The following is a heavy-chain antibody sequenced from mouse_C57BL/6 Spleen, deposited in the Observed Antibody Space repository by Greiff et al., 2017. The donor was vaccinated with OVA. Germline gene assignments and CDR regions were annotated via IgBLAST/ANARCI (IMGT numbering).Heavy chain of an antibody. CDR3: ARADGYYGWFAY. Sequence: VQLKESGPGLVAPSQSLSITCTVSGFSLTSYGVHWVRQPPGQGLEWLVVIWSDGSTTYNSALKSRLSISKDNSKSQVFLKMNSLQTDDTAMYYCARADGYYGWFAYWGQGTLVTVSA. CDR1: GFSLTSYG. V-gene: IGHV2-6*03. J-gene: IGHJ3*01. CDR2: IWSDGST. D-gene: IGHD2-3*01.